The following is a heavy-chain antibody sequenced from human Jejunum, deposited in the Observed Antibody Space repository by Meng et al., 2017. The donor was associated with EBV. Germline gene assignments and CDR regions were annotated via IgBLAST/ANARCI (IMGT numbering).Heavy chain of an antibody. CDR3: TREWGADY. CDR1: GFTFSGHA. D-gene: IGHD3-16*01. CDR2: ISNDGNNK. J-gene: IGHJ4*02. Sequence: QVQLGGSGGGVGQPGRSLRLSCAASGFTFSGHAMQWVRQAPGKGLKWVALISNDGNNKYYADSVKGRFTISRDNSKNTLYLQMNSLRVDDTALYYCTREWGADYWGQGTLVTVSS. V-gene: IGHV3-30-3*01.